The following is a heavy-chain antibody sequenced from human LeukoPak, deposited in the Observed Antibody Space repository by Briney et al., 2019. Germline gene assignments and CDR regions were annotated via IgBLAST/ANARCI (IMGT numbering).Heavy chain of an antibody. D-gene: IGHD3-22*01. CDR2: ISGSGGST. Sequence: GGSLRLSCAVSGITLSNYGMSWVRQAPGKGLEWVAGISGSGGSTNYAGSVKGRFTISRDNPKNTLYLQMNILRAEDTAVYFCAKRGVVIRVILVGFHKEAYYFDSWGQGALVTVSS. J-gene: IGHJ4*02. V-gene: IGHV3-23*01. CDR3: AKRGVVIRVILVGFHKEAYYFDS. CDR1: GITLSNYG.